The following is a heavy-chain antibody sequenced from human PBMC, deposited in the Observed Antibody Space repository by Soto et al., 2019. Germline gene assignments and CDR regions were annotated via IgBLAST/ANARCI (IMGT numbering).Heavy chain of an antibody. CDR1: CGSSINFY. CDR3: ARGGRGIAEAGMRGMEV. Sequence: SEPMSLPCSVFCGSSINFYGSCIRQPPGKGLEWIGESYYSGSTNYNPSLKSRVTISVDTSKNQSSLKLSSVTAAATAVYYCARGGRGIAEAGMRGMEVWGQGTTVTVSS. CDR2: SYYSGST. J-gene: IGHJ6*02. D-gene: IGHD6-13*01. V-gene: IGHV4-59*12.